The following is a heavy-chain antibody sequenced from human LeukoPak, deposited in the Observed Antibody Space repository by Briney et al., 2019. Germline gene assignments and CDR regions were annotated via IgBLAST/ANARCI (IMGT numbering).Heavy chain of an antibody. CDR2: ISSSSSYI. Sequence: GGSLRLPCAASGFTFSSYSMNWVRQAPGKGLEWVSSISSSSSYIYYADSVKGRFTISRDNAKNSLYLQMNSLRAEDTAVYYCASTRGLSGAFDIWGQGTMVTVSS. J-gene: IGHJ3*02. D-gene: IGHD1-26*01. CDR3: ASTRGLSGAFDI. V-gene: IGHV3-21*01. CDR1: GFTFSSYS.